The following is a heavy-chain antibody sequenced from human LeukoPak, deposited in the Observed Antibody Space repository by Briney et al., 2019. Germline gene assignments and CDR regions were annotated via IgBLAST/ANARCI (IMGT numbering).Heavy chain of an antibody. CDR3: ARVAINGNYDLLTV. CDR1: GGSISSSSYY. V-gene: IGHV4-39*07. J-gene: IGHJ4*02. D-gene: IGHD3-9*01. CDR2: IYYSGST. Sequence: PSETPSLTCTVSGGSISSSSYYWGWIRQPPGKGLEWIGIIYYSGSTYYNPSLKSRVTISVDTSKNQFSLKLSSVTAADTAVYYCARVAINGNYDLLTVWGQGTLVTVSS.